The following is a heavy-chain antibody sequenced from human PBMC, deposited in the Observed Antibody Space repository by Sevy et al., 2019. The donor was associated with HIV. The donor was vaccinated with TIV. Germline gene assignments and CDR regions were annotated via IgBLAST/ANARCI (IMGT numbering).Heavy chain of an antibody. D-gene: IGHD5-18*01. CDR2: INHRGST. J-gene: IGHJ6*02. CDR3: ARGMLDTAMSRLTYGMDV. V-gene: IGHV4-34*01. Sequence: SQTLSLTCAVYGGSFSGYYWSWIRQPPGKGLEWIGEINHRGSTNYNPSLKSRVTISVDTSKNQFSLKLSSVTAADTAVYHCARGMLDTAMSRLTYGMDVWGQGTTVTVSS. CDR1: GGSFSGYY.